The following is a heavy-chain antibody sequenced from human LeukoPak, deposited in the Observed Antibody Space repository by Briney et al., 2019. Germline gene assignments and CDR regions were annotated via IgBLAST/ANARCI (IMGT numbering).Heavy chain of an antibody. J-gene: IGHJ6*02. CDR3: ATELLEADFYYGLDV. Sequence: AGSLTLSCAVSGLTFSSYTFTWVRQPPGKGLEGLSIITPWGSIYYADSVKGRFTISRAHAKNSLYLQLNRLRAEDTALYYCATELLEADFYYGLDVRGQGTTVTVAS. CDR2: ITPWGSI. D-gene: IGHD2-15*01. V-gene: IGHV3-48*04. CDR1: GLTFSSYT.